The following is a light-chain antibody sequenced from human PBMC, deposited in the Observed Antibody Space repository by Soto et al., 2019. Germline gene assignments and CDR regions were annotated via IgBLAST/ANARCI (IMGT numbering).Light chain of an antibody. V-gene: IGKV1-33*01. CDR2: DAS. Sequence: DIQMTQSPSSLFASVGDRVTITCQASQDITNCLNWYQQKPGKAPNLLIYDASNLNTGVPSRFSGGGSGTEFTFTISSLQPEDIATYYCQQYEDLPITFGQGTRLQIK. CDR3: QQYEDLPIT. CDR1: QDITNC. J-gene: IGKJ5*01.